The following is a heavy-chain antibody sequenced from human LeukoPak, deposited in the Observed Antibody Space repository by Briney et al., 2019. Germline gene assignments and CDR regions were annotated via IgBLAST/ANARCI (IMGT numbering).Heavy chain of an antibody. D-gene: IGHD3-3*01. Sequence: PGGSLSLSCATTGFTFRHYGMHWVRQASGKGLEWVASISSFDGSDKYYADSVKGRFTISRENSRNTVYLQMKTLRPDDTAVYYCAKWSGDRPLYYFDYWGQGALVTVSS. CDR3: AKWSGDRPLYYFDY. CDR1: GFTFRHYG. J-gene: IGHJ4*02. V-gene: IGHV3-30*18. CDR2: ISSFDGSDK.